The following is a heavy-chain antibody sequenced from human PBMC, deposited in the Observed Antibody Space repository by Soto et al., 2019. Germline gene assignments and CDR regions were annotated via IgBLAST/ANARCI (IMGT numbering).Heavy chain of an antibody. J-gene: IGHJ4*02. D-gene: IGHD3-3*01. Sequence: SETLSLTCAVYGGSFSVYSWSWIRQPPGKGLEWIGDINHSGMTHYNPSLEGRVSMSVDSSKNQFSLKLNSVTAADTAVYYCATLYYSFWNGFFYFDNWGQGTPVTVSS. V-gene: IGHV4-34*01. CDR1: GGSFSVYS. CDR3: ATLYYSFWNGFFYFDN. CDR2: INHSGMT.